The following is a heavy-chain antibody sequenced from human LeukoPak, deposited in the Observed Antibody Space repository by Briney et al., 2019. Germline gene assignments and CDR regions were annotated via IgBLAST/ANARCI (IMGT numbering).Heavy chain of an antibody. V-gene: IGHV4-61*02. CDR1: GGSISSGSYY. D-gene: IGHD2-15*01. CDR2: IYTSGST. Sequence: SQTLSLTCTVSGGSISSGSYYWSWIRQPAGKGLEWIGRIYTSGSTNYNPSRKSRVTISVDTSKNQFSLKLSSVTAADTAVYYCARAGGYCSGGSCHINDAFDIWGQGTMVTVSS. CDR3: ARAGGYCSGGSCHINDAFDI. J-gene: IGHJ3*02.